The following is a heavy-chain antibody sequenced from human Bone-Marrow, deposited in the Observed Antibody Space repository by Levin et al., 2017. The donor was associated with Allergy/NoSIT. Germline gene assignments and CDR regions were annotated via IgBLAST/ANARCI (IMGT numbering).Heavy chain of an antibody. CDR1: GFIFGDHY. Sequence: PGGSLRLSCAASGFIFGDHYMNWIRQAPGKGLEWVSFVSRSGRSKYYSDSVKGRFTISRDNAKNLVFLEMSSLRVEDTAVYYCARDDCDGNSINMEAENWFGPWGRGTLVAV. J-gene: IGHJ5*02. D-gene: IGHD2-21*01. CDR2: VSRSGRSK. CDR3: ARDDCDGNSINMEAENWFGP. V-gene: IGHV3-11*01.